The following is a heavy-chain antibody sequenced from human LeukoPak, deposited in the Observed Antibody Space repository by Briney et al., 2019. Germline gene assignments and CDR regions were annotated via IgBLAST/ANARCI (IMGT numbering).Heavy chain of an antibody. Sequence: SETLSLTCTVSGGSISSYYWSWIRQPAGKGLEWIGRIYTSGSTNYNPSLKSRVTMSVDTSKNQFSLKLSSVTAADTAVYYCARAGYYYDSSGTSTGWFDPWGQGTLVTVSS. CDR3: ARAGYYYDSSGTSTGWFDP. D-gene: IGHD3-22*01. CDR1: GGSISSYY. V-gene: IGHV4-4*07. CDR2: IYTSGST. J-gene: IGHJ5*02.